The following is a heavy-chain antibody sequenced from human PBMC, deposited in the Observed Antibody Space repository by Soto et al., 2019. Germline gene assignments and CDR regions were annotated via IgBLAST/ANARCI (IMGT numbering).Heavy chain of an antibody. CDR3: ARFTGYSGYDLDY. CDR2: INHSGST. D-gene: IGHD5-12*01. CDR1: GGSFSGYY. Sequence: SETLSLTCAVYGGSFSGYYWSWIRQPPGKGLEWIGEINHSGSTNYNPSLKSRVTISVDTSKNQFSLKLSSVTAADTAVYYCARFTGYSGYDLDYWGQGTLVTVSS. J-gene: IGHJ4*02. V-gene: IGHV4-34*01.